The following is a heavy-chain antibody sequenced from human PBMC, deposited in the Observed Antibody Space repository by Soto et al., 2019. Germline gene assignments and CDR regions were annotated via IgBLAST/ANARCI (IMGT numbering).Heavy chain of an antibody. CDR1: GGSFSGYY. CDR3: ARDARGNSYYYYGMDV. V-gene: IGHV4-34*01. J-gene: IGHJ6*02. Sequence: SETLSLTCAVYGGSFSGYYWSWIRQPPGKGLEWIGEINHSGSTNYNPSLKSRVTISVDTSKNQFSLKLSSVTAADTAVYYCARDARGNSYYYYGMDVWGQGTTVTVSS. D-gene: IGHD2-21*02. CDR2: INHSGST.